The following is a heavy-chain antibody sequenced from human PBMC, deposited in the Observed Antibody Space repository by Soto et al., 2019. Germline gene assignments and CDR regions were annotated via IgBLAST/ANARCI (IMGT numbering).Heavy chain of an antibody. CDR1: GYTFTSYD. Sequence: ASVKVSCKASGYTFTSYDINWVRQATGQGLEWMGWMNPNSGNTGYAQKFQGRVTMTRNTSISTAYMELSSLRSDDTAVYYCARVRIYDILTGYSGYFDYWGQGTLVTVSS. D-gene: IGHD3-9*01. CDR2: MNPNSGNT. J-gene: IGHJ4*02. CDR3: ARVRIYDILTGYSGYFDY. V-gene: IGHV1-8*01.